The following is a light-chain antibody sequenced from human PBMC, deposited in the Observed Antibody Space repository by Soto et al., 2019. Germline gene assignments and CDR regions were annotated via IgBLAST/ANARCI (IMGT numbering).Light chain of an antibody. CDR1: QSVSSN. Sequence: EIVMTQSPATLSVSPGERATLSCRASQSVSSNLAWYQQKPGQAPRLLIYGASTRATGIPARFSGSGSGTEFTRTISSLQSEDFAVYYCQRRRTFGQGTKVEIK. V-gene: IGKV3-15*01. J-gene: IGKJ1*01. CDR2: GAS. CDR3: QRRRT.